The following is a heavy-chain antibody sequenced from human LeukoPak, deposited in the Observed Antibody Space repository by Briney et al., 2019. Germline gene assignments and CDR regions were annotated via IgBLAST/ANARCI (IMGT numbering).Heavy chain of an antibody. J-gene: IGHJ5*02. CDR3: ARDGIRSSWLGNWFDP. Sequence: GGSLRLSCAASGFTFDDYGMSWVRQAPGKGLEWVSGINWNGGRTGYADPVKGRFTISRDNAKNFLYLQMNSLRAEDTAFYHCARDGIRSSWLGNWFDPWGQGTLVTVSS. V-gene: IGHV3-20*01. D-gene: IGHD6-13*01. CDR1: GFTFDDYG. CDR2: INWNGGRT.